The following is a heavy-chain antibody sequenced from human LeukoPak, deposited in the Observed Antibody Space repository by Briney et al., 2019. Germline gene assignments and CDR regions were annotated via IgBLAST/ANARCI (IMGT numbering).Heavy chain of an antibody. J-gene: IGHJ6*02. Sequence: GGSLRLSCAVSGFTFDSYAVTWVRQAPGKGLEWVSAISGTGGRRYYAGSVKGRSTISTDESKNTVDLQMNSLRVEDTAVYYCARNNGMDVWGQGTTVIVSS. CDR2: ISGTGGRR. CDR1: GFTFDSYA. CDR3: ARNNGMDV. V-gene: IGHV3-23*01.